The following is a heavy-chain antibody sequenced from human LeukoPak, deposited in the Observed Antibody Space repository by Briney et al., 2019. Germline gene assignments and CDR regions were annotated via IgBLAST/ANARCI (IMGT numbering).Heavy chain of an antibody. CDR2: ISGDGVSP. V-gene: IGHV3-23*01. Sequence: GGSLRLSCAASGFTFNNYALTWVRQTPGKGLECVSAISGDGVSPYYADSVRGRFTISRDNSKNTLYLQMNSLRVEDTAVYFCARVPGAFPYFFDCWGQGTLVTVSS. J-gene: IGHJ4*02. CDR3: ARVPGAFPYFFDC. CDR1: GFTFNNYA. D-gene: IGHD3-10*01.